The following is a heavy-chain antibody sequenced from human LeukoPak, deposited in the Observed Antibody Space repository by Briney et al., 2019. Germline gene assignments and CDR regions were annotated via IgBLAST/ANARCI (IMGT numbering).Heavy chain of an antibody. D-gene: IGHD5-18*01. V-gene: IGHV4-59*01. CDR3: ARVDSYGLDY. Sequence: PSETLSLTCTVSGGSISSYYWSWIRQPPGKGLEWIGYIYYSGGTNYNPSLKSRVTISVDTSKNQFSLKLSSVTAADTAVYYCARVDSYGLDYWGQGTLVTVSS. J-gene: IGHJ4*02. CDR1: GGSISSYY. CDR2: IYYSGGT.